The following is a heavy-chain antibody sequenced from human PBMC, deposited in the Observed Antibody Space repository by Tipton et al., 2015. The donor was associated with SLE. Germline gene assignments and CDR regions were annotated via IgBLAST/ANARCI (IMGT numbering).Heavy chain of an antibody. CDR3: ASLAPTGSGRGY. V-gene: IGHV4-39*07. D-gene: IGHD6-19*01. J-gene: IGHJ4*02. Sequence: TLSLTCTVSGGSISSSSYYWGWIRQPPGKGLEWIGSIYYSGSTYYNPSLKSRVTISVDTSKNQFSLKLSSVTAADTAVYYCASLAPTGSGRGYWGQGPLVTVSS. CDR1: GGSISSSSYY. CDR2: IYYSGST.